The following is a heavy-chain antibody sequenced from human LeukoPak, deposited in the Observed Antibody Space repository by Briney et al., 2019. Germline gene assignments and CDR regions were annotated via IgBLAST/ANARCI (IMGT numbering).Heavy chain of an antibody. J-gene: IGHJ4*02. CDR3: ARAPITSPFYFDY. D-gene: IGHD2-2*01. CDR1: GFAFDAHG. CDR2: INWSGGST. Sequence: GGSLRLSCTASGFAFDAHGMSWVRQVPGKRLEWVSGINWSGGSTGYADPLRGRFTISRDNAKNSLYLQMDSLRAEDTALYYCARAPITSPFYFDYWGQGTLVTVSS. V-gene: IGHV3-20*04.